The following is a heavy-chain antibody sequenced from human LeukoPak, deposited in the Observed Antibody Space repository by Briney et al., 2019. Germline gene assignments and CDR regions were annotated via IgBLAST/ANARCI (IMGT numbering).Heavy chain of an antibody. D-gene: IGHD6-19*01. CDR1: GFTFSSYW. CDR3: ARDRAYSSGWSCFDY. Sequence: PGGSLRLSCAASGFTFSSYWMSWVRQAPGKGLEWVANIKQDGSEKYYVDSVKGRFTISRDNAKNSLYLQMNSLRAEDTAVYYCARDRAYSSGWSCFDYWDQGTLVTVSS. CDR2: IKQDGSEK. J-gene: IGHJ4*02. V-gene: IGHV3-7*01.